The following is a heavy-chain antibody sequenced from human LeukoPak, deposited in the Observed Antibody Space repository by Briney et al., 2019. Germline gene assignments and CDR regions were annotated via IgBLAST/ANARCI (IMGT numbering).Heavy chain of an antibody. V-gene: IGHV1-46*01. D-gene: IGHD5-24*01. CDR2: INPRSGST. J-gene: IGHJ4*02. Sequence: ASVKVSCKAPGYTFINYFIHWVRQAPGQGLEWMGVINPRSGSTTYAQNLQGRVTMTWDTSTNTVDVELTSLRSEETAVYYCAREGDGYKNFDYWGQGTQVTVSS. CDR1: GYTFINYF. CDR3: AREGDGYKNFDY.